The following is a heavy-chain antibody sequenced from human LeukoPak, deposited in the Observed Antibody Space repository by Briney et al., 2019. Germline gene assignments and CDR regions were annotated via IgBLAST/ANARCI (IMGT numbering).Heavy chain of an antibody. Sequence: SETLSLTCTVSGGCISSYYWSWIRQPPGKGLEWIGYIYYSGSTNYNPSLKSRATISVDTSKNQFSLKLSSVTAADTAVYYCARGSAWFDPWGQGTLVTVSS. J-gene: IGHJ5*02. CDR2: IYYSGST. V-gene: IGHV4-59*01. CDR3: ARGSAWFDP. CDR1: GGCISSYY.